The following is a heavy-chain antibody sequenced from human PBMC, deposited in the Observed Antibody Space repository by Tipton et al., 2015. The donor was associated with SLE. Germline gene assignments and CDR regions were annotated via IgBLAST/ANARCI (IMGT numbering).Heavy chain of an antibody. CDR2: IYYSGST. Sequence: TLSLICTVSGGSISGHYWSWIRQPPGKGLEWIGYIYYSGSTNYNPSLKSRVTISVDTSKNQFSLKLSSVTAADTAVYYCARVDSSYTYYYYYGMDVWGQGTTVTVSS. D-gene: IGHD6-6*01. V-gene: IGHV4-59*11. CDR3: ARVDSSYTYYYYYGMDV. CDR1: GGSISGHY. J-gene: IGHJ6*02.